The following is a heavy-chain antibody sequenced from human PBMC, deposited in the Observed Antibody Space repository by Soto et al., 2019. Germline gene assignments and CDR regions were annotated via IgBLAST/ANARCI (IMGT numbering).Heavy chain of an antibody. D-gene: IGHD2-8*01. CDR3: ARSPSGGDCTNGVCPNRYYYMDV. CDR2: IYYSGST. J-gene: IGHJ6*03. CDR1: GGSISSYY. V-gene: IGHV4-59*01. Sequence: SETLSLTCTVSGGSISSYYWSWIRQPPGKGLEWIGYIYYSGSTNYNPSLKSRVTISVDTSKNQFSLKLSSVTAADTAVYYCARSPSGGDCTNGVCPNRYYYMDVWGKGTTVTVSS.